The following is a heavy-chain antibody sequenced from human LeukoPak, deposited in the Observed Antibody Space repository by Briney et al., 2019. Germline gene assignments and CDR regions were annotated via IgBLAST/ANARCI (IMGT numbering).Heavy chain of an antibody. CDR1: GGSISSYY. V-gene: IGHV4-4*07. CDR2: IYTSGSN. Sequence: SETLSLTCTVSGGSISSYYWSWLRQPAGKALEWIGRIYTSGSNNYNPSLKSRVTISVDKYKNQFSLKLSSVTAADTAVYYCALGVDSSSSSDAFDIWGQGTMVTVSS. CDR3: ALGVDSSSSSDAFDI. J-gene: IGHJ3*02. D-gene: IGHD6-13*01.